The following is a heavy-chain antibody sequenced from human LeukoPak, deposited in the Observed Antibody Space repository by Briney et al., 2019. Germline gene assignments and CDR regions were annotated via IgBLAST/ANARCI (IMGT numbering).Heavy chain of an antibody. CDR1: GFTFSSYG. CDR3: AREVGATYFDY. V-gene: IGHV3-33*01. D-gene: IGHD1-26*01. J-gene: IGHJ4*02. CDR2: IWYDGSNK. Sequence: PGRSLRLSCAASGFTFSSYGMHWVRLAPGKGLEWVAVIWYDGSNKYYADSVKGRFTISRDNSKNTLYLQMNSLRAEDTAVYYCAREVGATYFDYWGQGTLVTVSS.